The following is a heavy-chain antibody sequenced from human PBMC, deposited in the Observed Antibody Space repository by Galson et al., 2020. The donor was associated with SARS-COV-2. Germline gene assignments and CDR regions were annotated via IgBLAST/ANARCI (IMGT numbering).Heavy chain of an antibody. J-gene: IGHJ3*01. CDR3: VKGGNGSNGAFDF. D-gene: IGHD3-10*01. Sequence: GGSLRLSCAASGFSFSSYCMHWVRQAPGKGLESVSGISISGGSTYNADPMKGRVTISRDNSKNTLYLQISSLRPEDTAVYYCVKGGNGSNGAFDFWGQGTMVTVSS. CDR2: ISISGGST. V-gene: IGHV3-64D*06. CDR1: GFSFSSYC.